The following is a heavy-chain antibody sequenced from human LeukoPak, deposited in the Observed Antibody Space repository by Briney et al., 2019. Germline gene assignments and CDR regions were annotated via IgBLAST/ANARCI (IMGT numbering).Heavy chain of an antibody. Sequence: GGSLRLSCAASGFTFSSYGMHWVHQAPGKGLEWVAFIRYDGSNKYYADSVKGRFTISRDNSKNTLYLQMNSLRAEDTAVYYCAKDRSGYCSGGSCYAVDYWGQGTLVTVSS. CDR1: GFTFSSYG. CDR2: IRYDGSNK. D-gene: IGHD2-15*01. CDR3: AKDRSGYCSGGSCYAVDY. V-gene: IGHV3-30*02. J-gene: IGHJ4*02.